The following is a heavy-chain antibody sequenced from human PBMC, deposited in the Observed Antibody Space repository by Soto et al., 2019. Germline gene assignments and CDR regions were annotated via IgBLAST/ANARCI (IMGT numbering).Heavy chain of an antibody. CDR1: GYTFTSYG. D-gene: IGHD5-12*01. CDR2: ISAYNGNT. CDR3: AKDNGYSGYEKSYYYGMDV. Sequence: WASVKVSCKASGYTFTSYGISWVRQAPGQGLEWMAWISAYNGNTNYAQKLQGRVTMTTDTSTSTAYMELRSLRSDDTAVYYCAKDNGYSGYEKSYYYGMDVWGQGTTVTVSS. V-gene: IGHV1-18*04. J-gene: IGHJ6*02.